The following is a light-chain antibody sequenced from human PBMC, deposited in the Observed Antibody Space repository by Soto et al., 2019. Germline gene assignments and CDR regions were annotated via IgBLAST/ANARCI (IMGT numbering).Light chain of an antibody. V-gene: IGLV2-14*03. CDR1: TSDVGRYNY. Sequence: QSVLTQPASVSGSPGQSISISRTGTTSDVGRYNYVSWYQQHPGEAPKLMIYDVSYRPSWVSNRFSGSKSGITASLTISGLQAEDEADYYCNSFTTSSTYVFGTGTKVTVL. J-gene: IGLJ1*01. CDR2: DVS. CDR3: NSFTTSSTYV.